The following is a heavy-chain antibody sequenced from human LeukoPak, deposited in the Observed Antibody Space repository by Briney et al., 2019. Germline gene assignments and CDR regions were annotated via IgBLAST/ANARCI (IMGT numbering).Heavy chain of an antibody. D-gene: IGHD3-10*01. J-gene: IGHJ4*02. V-gene: IGHV4-4*02. CDR3: ARYGSGSLQEDDY. CDR2: IYHSGST. Sequence: SETLSLTCAVSGGSISSSNWWSWVRQPPGKGLEWIGEIYHSGSTNYNPSLKSRVTISVDKSKNQFSLKLSSVTAADTAVYYCARYGSGSLQEDDYWGQGTLVTVSS. CDR1: GGSISSSNW.